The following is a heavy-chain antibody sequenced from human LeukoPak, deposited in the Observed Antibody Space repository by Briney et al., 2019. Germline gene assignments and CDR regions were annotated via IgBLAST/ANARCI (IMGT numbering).Heavy chain of an antibody. CDR2: TYYSGSA. CDR3: ARDRYYYGSGSYSTDWYFDL. D-gene: IGHD3-10*01. J-gene: IGHJ2*01. CDR1: GGSISSYY. V-gene: IGHV4-59*01. Sequence: KPSETLSLTCTVSGGSISSYYWSWIRQPPGKGLEWIGYTYYSGSANYNPSLKSRVTISVDTSKNQFSLKLSSVTAADTAVYYCARDRYYYGSGSYSTDWYFDLWGRGTLVTVSS.